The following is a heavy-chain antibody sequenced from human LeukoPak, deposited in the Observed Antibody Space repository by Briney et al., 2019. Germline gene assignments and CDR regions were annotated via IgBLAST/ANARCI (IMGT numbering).Heavy chain of an antibody. CDR1: GYTFTSYG. V-gene: IGHV1-18*01. CDR2: ISAYNGNT. CDR3: ARASRFIVGATGNQNSFDY. J-gene: IGHJ4*02. D-gene: IGHD1-26*01. Sequence: ASVKVSCKASGYTFTSYGISWVRQAPGQGLEWMGWISAYNGNTNYAQKLQGRVTMTTDTSTSTAYMELRSLRSDDTAVYYCARASRFIVGATGNQNSFDYWGQGTLVTVSS.